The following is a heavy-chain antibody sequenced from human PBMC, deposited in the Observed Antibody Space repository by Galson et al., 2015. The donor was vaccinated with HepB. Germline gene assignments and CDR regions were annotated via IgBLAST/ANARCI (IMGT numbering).Heavy chain of an antibody. V-gene: IGHV1-18*01. D-gene: IGHD3-16*01. CDR1: GYTFTNHG. J-gene: IGHJ3*02. CDR3: ATHTFGESGRRRYDAFDI. Sequence: SVKVSCKASGYTFTNHGITWVRQAPGQGLEWMGWVSPYNGNTNYVQNLKGRVTMTTDTSTTTAYMELRSLSPDDTAVYYCATHTFGESGRRRYDAFDIWGQGTMVTVSS. CDR2: VSPYNGNT.